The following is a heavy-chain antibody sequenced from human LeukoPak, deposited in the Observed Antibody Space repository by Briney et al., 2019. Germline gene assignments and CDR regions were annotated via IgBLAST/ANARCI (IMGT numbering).Heavy chain of an antibody. CDR3: ARTYDILTGYYNDFDY. V-gene: IGHV3-53*01. J-gene: IGHJ4*02. CDR2: IYSGGST. Sequence: GGSLRLSCAASGFTVSSNYMSWVRQAPGKGLEWVSVIYSGGSTYYADSVKGRFTISRDNAKNSLYLQMNSLRAEDTAVYYCARTYDILTGYYNDFDYWGQGTLVTVSS. CDR1: GFTVSSNY. D-gene: IGHD3-9*01.